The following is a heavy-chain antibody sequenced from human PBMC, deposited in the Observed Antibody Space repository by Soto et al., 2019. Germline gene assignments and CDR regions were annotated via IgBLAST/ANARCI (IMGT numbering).Heavy chain of an antibody. CDR3: ARETYGSGTHYYGMDV. CDR1: GGSFSGYY. V-gene: IGHV4-34*01. CDR2: INHSGST. Sequence: PSETLSLTCAVYGGSFSGYYWSWIRQPPGKGLEWIGEINHSGSTNYNPSLKSRVTISVDTSKNQFSLKLSSVTAADTAVYYCARETYGSGTHYYGMDVWGQGTTVTVS. D-gene: IGHD3-10*01. J-gene: IGHJ6*02.